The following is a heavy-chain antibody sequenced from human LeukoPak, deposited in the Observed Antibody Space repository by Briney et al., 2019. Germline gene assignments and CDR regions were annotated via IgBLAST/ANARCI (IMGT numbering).Heavy chain of an antibody. V-gene: IGHV3-11*04. J-gene: IGHJ3*02. CDR1: GFTFSDYY. CDR3: ARDPSPELLWFGEYRSGAFDI. Sequence: GGSLRLSCAASGFTFSDYYMSWIRQAPGKGLEWVSYISSSGSTIYYADSVKGRSTISRDNAKNSLYLQMNSLRAEDTAVYYCARDPSPELLWFGEYRSGAFDIWGQGTMVTVSS. CDR2: ISSSGSTI. D-gene: IGHD3-10*01.